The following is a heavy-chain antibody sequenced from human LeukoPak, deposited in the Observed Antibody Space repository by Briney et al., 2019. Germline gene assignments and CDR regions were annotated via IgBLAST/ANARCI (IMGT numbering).Heavy chain of an antibody. V-gene: IGHV4-34*01. CDR1: GGSFSGYY. CDR3: ARRGRMVRGVRIGGFDP. D-gene: IGHD3-10*01. J-gene: IGHJ5*02. Sequence: SETLSLTCAVYGGSFSGYYWSWIRQPPGKGLEWIGEINHSGSTNYNPSLKSRVTISVDTSKNQFSLKLSSVTAADTAVYYCARRGRMVRGVRIGGFDPWGQGTLVTVSS. CDR2: INHSGST.